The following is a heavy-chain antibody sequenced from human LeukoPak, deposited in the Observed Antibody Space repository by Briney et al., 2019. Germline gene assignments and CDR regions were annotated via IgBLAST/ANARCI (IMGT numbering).Heavy chain of an antibody. CDR1: CGPISSSSHY. J-gene: IGHJ6*02. Sequence: SETLYLTWTVSCGPISSSSHYWGWIRQPPRKGLEWIGSIYYSGGTYYNPSLKNRVTISGDTSKNQFSLKLNSVTAADTAVYYCARAFRGFGMDVWGQGTTVIVSS. CDR3: ARAFRGFGMDV. V-gene: IGHV4-39*07. CDR2: IYYSGGT.